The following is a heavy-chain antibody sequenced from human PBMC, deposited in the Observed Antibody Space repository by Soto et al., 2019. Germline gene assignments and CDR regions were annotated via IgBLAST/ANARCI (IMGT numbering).Heavy chain of an antibody. CDR1: GYTFTDYY. D-gene: IGHD3-16*01. Sequence: QVYLVQSGAEVKKPGASVKVSCKASGYTFTDYYIYWVRQAPGQGPEWMGGINPHSGDTNYELKFQGRVTVTRDTSISTAYLELSGLRSDDTAVYYCARDPIGGGAPYYFDLWGQGTLVTVSS. CDR2: INPHSGDT. V-gene: IGHV1-2*02. CDR3: ARDPIGGGAPYYFDL. J-gene: IGHJ4*02.